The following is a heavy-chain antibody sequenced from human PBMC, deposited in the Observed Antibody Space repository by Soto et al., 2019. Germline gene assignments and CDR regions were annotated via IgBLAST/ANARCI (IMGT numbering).Heavy chain of an antibody. CDR2: IYYSRST. CDR3: ARGGIH. V-gene: IGHV4-31*03. J-gene: IGHJ4*02. D-gene: IGHD1-20*01. Sequence: QVQLQESGPGLVKPTQTLSLTSTVSGGSISSGSYYWSWIRQHPGKGLEWIGYIYYSRSTSSNPSLKRRLTISVDTSKNQFSLKMSSVTAADTAVYYWARGGIHWGQGTLVTVSS. CDR1: GGSISSGSYY.